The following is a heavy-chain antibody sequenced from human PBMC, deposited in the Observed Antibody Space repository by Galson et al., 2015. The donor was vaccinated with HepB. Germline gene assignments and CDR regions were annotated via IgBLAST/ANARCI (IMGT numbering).Heavy chain of an antibody. D-gene: IGHD6-13*01. V-gene: IGHV3-20*04. CDR1: GFTFDDYG. Sequence: SLRLSCAASGFTFDDYGMSWVRQAPGKGLEWVSGINWNGGSTGYADSVKGRFTISRDNAKNSLYLQMNSLRAEDTAVYYCARDGVGVAAAGEFDYWGQGTLVTVSS. CDR3: ARDGVGVAAAGEFDY. CDR2: INWNGGST. J-gene: IGHJ4*02.